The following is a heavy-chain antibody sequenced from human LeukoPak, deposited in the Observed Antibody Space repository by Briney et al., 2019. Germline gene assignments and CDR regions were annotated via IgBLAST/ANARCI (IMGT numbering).Heavy chain of an antibody. J-gene: IGHJ4*02. CDR2: FYGSGSA. D-gene: IGHD1-1*01. Sequence: SETLSLTCTVSGDSISSGAYYWSWIRQPPGKGLEWIGYFYGSGSASYNPSLKSRVTISVDRSNNQFSLKMSSVTAADTAVYYCVRDVSQRRHFDYWGQGTLVTVSS. CDR1: GDSISSGAYY. CDR3: VRDVSQRRHFDY. V-gene: IGHV4-30-2*01.